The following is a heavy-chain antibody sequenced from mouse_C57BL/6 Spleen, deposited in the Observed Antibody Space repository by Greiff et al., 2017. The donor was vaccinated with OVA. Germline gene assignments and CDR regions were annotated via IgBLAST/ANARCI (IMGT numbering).Heavy chain of an antibody. CDR2: IRLKSDNYAT. D-gene: IGHD1-1*01. J-gene: IGHJ1*03. V-gene: IGHV6-3*01. Sequence: EVKVVESGGGLVQPGGSMKLSCVASGFTFSNYWMNWVRQSPEKGLEWVAQIRLKSDNYATHYAESVKGRFTISRDDSKSSVYLQMSNLRAEDTGIYYCAGRLLGGYFDVWGTGTTVTVSS. CDR3: AGRLLGGYFDV. CDR1: GFTFSNYW.